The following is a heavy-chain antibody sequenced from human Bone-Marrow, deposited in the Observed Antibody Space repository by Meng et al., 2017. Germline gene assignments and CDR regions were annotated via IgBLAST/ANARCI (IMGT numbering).Heavy chain of an antibody. Sequence: GLLVWAGVGFVEREGSLSPAIVASGESFYTAWMTWVRQAPGKGLEGVVRIGNKKEGRTTDYAAPVKGRFTISSDESKNTFYLQMNSLKSEDTAVYYCIAWYLGFWGQGTLVTVSS. J-gene: IGHJ4*02. CDR3: IAWYLGF. CDR2: IGNKKEGRTT. CDR1: GESFYTAW. V-gene: IGHV3-15*04.